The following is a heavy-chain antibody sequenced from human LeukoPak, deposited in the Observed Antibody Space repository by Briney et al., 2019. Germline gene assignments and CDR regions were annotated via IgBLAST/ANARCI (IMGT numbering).Heavy chain of an antibody. V-gene: IGHV1-69*05. J-gene: IGHJ4*02. Sequence: GSSVKVSCKASGGTFSSYAISWVRQAPGQGLEWMGGIIPIFGTANYAQKFQGRVTITTDESTSTAYMELSSLRSADTAVYYCARSPTSMVRGVISPSYFDYWGQGTLVTVSS. D-gene: IGHD3-10*01. CDR1: GGTFSSYA. CDR2: IIPIFGTA. CDR3: ARSPTSMVRGVISPSYFDY.